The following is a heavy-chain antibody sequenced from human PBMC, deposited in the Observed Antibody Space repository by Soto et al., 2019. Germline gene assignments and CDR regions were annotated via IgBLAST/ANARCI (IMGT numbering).Heavy chain of an antibody. CDR1: GFTFSNAW. D-gene: IGHD2-15*01. V-gene: IGHV3-15*01. CDR2: IKSKTDGGTT. Sequence: PGGSLRLSCAASGFTFSNAWMSWVRQAPGKGLEWVGRIKSKTDGGTTDYAAPVKGRFTISRDDSKNTLYLQMNSLKTEDTAVYYCTTGYCSGGSCDYWGQGTLVTVSS. J-gene: IGHJ4*02. CDR3: TTGYCSGGSCDY.